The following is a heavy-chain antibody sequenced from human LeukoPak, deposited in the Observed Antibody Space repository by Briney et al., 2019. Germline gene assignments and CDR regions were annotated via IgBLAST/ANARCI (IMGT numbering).Heavy chain of an antibody. CDR2: ISSSSSYI. Sequence: GGSLRLSCAASGFTVSSNYMSWVRQAPGKGLEWVSSISSSSSYIYYADSVKGRFTISRDNAKNSLYLQMNSLRAEDTAVYYCARDYYDSSGPTYYDYWGQGTLVTVPS. CDR1: GFTVSSNY. D-gene: IGHD3-22*01. J-gene: IGHJ4*02. CDR3: ARDYYDSSGPTYYDY. V-gene: IGHV3-21*01.